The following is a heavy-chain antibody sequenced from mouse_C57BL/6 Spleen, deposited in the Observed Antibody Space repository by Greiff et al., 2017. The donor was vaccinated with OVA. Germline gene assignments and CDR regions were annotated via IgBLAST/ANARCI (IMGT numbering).Heavy chain of an antibody. Sequence: QVQLKQSGPELVKPGASVKISCKASGYSFTSYYIHWVKQRPGQGLEWIGWIYPGSGNTKYNEKFKGKATLTADTSSSTAYMQLSSLTSEDSAVYYCARGAITTDYYAMDYWGQGTSVTVSS. D-gene: IGHD1-1*01. V-gene: IGHV1-66*01. J-gene: IGHJ4*01. CDR2: IYPGSGNT. CDR3: ARGAITTDYYAMDY. CDR1: GYSFTSYY.